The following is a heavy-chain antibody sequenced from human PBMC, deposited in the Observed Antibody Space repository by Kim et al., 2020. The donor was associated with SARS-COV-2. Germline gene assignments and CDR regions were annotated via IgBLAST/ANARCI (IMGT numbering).Heavy chain of an antibody. CDR3: LKGGWGWIWDH. CDR1: GFTFTGYA. CDR2: IDGSDGPT. D-gene: IGHD2-2*03. V-gene: IGHV3-23*01. J-gene: IGHJ4*02. Sequence: GGSLRLSCTTSGFTFTGYAISWVRQAPGKGLEWVSSIDGSDGPTYYVDSVKGRFTISRSDSKGTLYLWRASLRADDTAVYYCLKGGWGWIWDHWGQGDHVTVAS.